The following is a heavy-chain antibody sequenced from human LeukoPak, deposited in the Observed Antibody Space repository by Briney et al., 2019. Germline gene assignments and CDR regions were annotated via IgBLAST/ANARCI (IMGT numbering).Heavy chain of an antibody. CDR3: ARGLFIAARGGFDY. CDR2: IYTSGRS. D-gene: IGHD6-6*01. CDR1: GGSISSYY. Sequence: SETLSLTCTVSGGSISSYYWSWIRQPAGKGLEWIGRIYTSGRSHYNPSLKSRVTMSVDTSKNQFSLNLSSVTAADTAVYYCARGLFIAARGGFDYWGQGTLVTVSS. J-gene: IGHJ4*02. V-gene: IGHV4-4*07.